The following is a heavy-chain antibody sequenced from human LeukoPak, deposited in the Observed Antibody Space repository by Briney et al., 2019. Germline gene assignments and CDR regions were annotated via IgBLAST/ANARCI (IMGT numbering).Heavy chain of an antibody. Sequence: GGSLRLSCAASGFTFSSYGIHWVRQAPGKGLEWVAVIWYDGSNKYYADSVKGRFTISRDNSKNTLYLQMNSLRAEDTAVYYCARDSAKKNDAFDIWGQGTMVTVSS. V-gene: IGHV3-33*01. J-gene: IGHJ3*02. CDR2: IWYDGSNK. CDR1: GFTFSSYG. CDR3: ARDSAKKNDAFDI.